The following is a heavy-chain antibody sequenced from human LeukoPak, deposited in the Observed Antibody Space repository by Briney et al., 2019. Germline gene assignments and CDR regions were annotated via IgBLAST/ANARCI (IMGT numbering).Heavy chain of an antibody. CDR1: GFTFSSYA. V-gene: IGHV3-30*04. Sequence: GSLRLSCAASGFTFSSYAMHWVRQAPGKGLEWVAVISYDGSNKYYVDSVKGRFTISRDNSKDTLYLQMNSLRAEDTAVYYCARDLPYCSSTSCYSGIDYWGQGTLVTVSS. D-gene: IGHD2-2*01. J-gene: IGHJ4*02. CDR3: ARDLPYCSSTSCYSGIDY. CDR2: ISYDGSNK.